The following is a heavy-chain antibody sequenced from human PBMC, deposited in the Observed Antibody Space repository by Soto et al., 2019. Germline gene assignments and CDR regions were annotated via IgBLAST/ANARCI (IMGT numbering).Heavy chain of an antibody. CDR1: GFTFDDFA. CDR2: ITWNSGNI. D-gene: IGHD6-6*01. V-gene: IGHV3-9*01. Sequence: EAQLVESGGGLIQPGGSLRLSCAVSGFTFDDFAMHWVRQAPGKGLEWVSSITWNSGNIDYADSVRGRFTISRDNARDSLYLKMNTLTPEDTALYYCAKDLLKGSRSSTYYHFYGLDVWGQGTTVTVSS. J-gene: IGHJ6*02. CDR3: AKDLLKGSRSSTYYHFYGLDV.